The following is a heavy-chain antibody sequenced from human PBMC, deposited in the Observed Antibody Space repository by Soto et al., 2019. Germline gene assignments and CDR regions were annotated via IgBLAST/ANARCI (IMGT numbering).Heavy chain of an antibody. J-gene: IGHJ4*02. CDR1: GFTFSSYA. D-gene: IGHD3-10*01. CDR3: ATVPSGGVTHFDY. V-gene: IGHV3-23*01. CDR2: ISGSGGST. Sequence: GGSLRLSCAASGFTFSSYAMNWVRQAPGKGLEWVSAISGSGGSTYYADSVKGRFTISRDNSKNTLYLQMNSLRAEDTAVYYCATVPSGGVTHFDYWGQGTLVTVSS.